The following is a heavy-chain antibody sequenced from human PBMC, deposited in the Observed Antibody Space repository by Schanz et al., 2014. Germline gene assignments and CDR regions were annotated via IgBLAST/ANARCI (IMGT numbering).Heavy chain of an antibody. Sequence: EVQLVESGGGLVQPGGSLRLSCAASGFTVSSDYMAWVRQAPGKGLEWVSFIYGADRTNYADSVKGRFTISRDNSKNTVHLQMTGVSPEDTGVYYCARRSFSGYSGDAWGYDFWGQGTLVTVSS. J-gene: IGHJ4*02. CDR1: GFTVSSDY. CDR2: IYGADRT. V-gene: IGHV3-53*04. D-gene: IGHD3-22*01. CDR3: ARRSFSGYSGDAWGYDF.